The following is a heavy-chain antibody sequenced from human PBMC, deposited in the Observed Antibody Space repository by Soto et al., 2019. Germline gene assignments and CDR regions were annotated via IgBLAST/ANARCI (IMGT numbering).Heavy chain of an antibody. CDR3: ARRYGYSSDY. CDR1: GGSFSGYY. D-gene: IGHD5-18*01. V-gene: IGHV4-34*01. Sequence: SETLSLTCAVYGGSFSGYYWSWIRQPPGKGLEWIGEINHSGSTNYNPSLKSRVTISVDTSKNQFSLKLSSVTAADTAVYYCARRYGYSSDYWGQGTLVTVSS. J-gene: IGHJ4*02. CDR2: INHSGST.